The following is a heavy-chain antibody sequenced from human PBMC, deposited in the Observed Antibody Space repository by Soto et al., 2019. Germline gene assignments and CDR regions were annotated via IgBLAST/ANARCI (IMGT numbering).Heavy chain of an antibody. CDR3: AREGPLRGDDY. CDR2: MNPNSGNT. D-gene: IGHD3-16*01. Sequence: QVQRVQSGAEVKKPGASVKVSCKASGYTFISYDINWVRQATGQGLEWMGWMNPNSGNTGNAQKFQGRVTMTRNTYISTADVALSSLRSEDTAVYYCAREGPLRGDDYWGQGTLVTVSP. J-gene: IGHJ4*02. CDR1: GYTFISYD. V-gene: IGHV1-8*01.